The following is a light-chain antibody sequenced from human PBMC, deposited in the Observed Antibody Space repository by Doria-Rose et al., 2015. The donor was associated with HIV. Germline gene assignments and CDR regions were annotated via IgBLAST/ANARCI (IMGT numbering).Light chain of an antibody. Sequence: TQSPGTLSLSTGERATLSCRASQRVKSSYLAWYQQKPGQAHRLLIYDASTTATGIPDRFSDSGSVTDFTLTISRLEPEDVAVYYCQQYGTSRGTFGQGTRLEIK. V-gene: IGKV3-20*01. J-gene: IGKJ5*01. CDR2: DAS. CDR1: QRVKSSY. CDR3: QQYGTSRGT.